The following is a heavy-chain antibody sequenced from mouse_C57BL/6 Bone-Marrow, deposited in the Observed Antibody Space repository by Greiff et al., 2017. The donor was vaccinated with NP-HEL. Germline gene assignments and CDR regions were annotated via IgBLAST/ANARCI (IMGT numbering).Heavy chain of an antibody. J-gene: IGHJ4*01. CDR2: INPGSGGT. V-gene: IGHV1-54*01. CDR3: ARASKREYYYAMDY. CDR1: GYAFTNYL. D-gene: IGHD2-5*01. Sequence: VQLVESGAELVRPGTSVKVSCKASGYAFTNYLIEWVKQRPGQGLEWIGVINPGSGGTNYNEKFKGKATLTADKSSSTAYMQLSSLTSEDSAVYFCARASKREYYYAMDYWGQGTSVTVSS.